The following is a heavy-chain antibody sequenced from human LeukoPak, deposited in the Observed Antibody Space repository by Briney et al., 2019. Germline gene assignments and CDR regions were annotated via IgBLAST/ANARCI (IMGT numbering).Heavy chain of an antibody. V-gene: IGHV3-20*04. CDR2: INWNGGST. CDR1: GFTFNLYT. Sequence: GGSLRLSCAVSGFTFNLYTMNWVRQAPGKGLEWVSGINWNGGSTGYADSVKGRFTISRDNAKNSLYLQMNSLRAEDTALYYCARVTVVTPLDYWGQGTLVTVSS. CDR3: ARVTVVTPLDY. D-gene: IGHD4-23*01. J-gene: IGHJ4*02.